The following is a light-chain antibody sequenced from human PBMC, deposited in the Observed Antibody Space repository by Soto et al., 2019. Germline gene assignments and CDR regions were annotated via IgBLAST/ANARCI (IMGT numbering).Light chain of an antibody. CDR3: QLYGTSPPVA. CDR1: QSVTSSY. Sequence: VLTQSPGTLSLSPGERATLSCRASQSVTSSYLAWYQQKPGQAPRLLIFSASKSVTGIPDRFSGSGSGTDFTLTISGLEPEDSAVYYCQLYGTSPPVAFGQGTKLEIK. J-gene: IGKJ2*01. CDR2: SAS. V-gene: IGKV3-20*01.